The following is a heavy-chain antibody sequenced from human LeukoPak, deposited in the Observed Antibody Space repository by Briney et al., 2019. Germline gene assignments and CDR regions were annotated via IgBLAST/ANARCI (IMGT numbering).Heavy chain of an antibody. V-gene: IGHV1-69*04. CDR1: GGTFSSYA. CDR3: ARVNRRYGDYVGVEGN. D-gene: IGHD4-17*01. Sequence: GASVKVSCKASGGTFSSYAISWVRQAPGQGLEWMGRIIPILGIANYAQKFQGRVTITADKSTSTAYMELSSLRSEDTAVYYCARVNRRYGDYVGVEGNWGQGTLVTVSS. J-gene: IGHJ4*02. CDR2: IIPILGIA.